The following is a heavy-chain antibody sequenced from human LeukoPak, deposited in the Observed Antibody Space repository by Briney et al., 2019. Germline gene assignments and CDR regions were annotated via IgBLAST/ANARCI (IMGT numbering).Heavy chain of an antibody. J-gene: IGHJ4*02. CDR1: GFTFSDYY. CDR3: AKDLSKGLLYRRGMYYFDY. V-gene: IGHV3-11*04. D-gene: IGHD3-10*01. CDR2: ISNNGRSI. Sequence: PGGSLRLSCEASGFTFSDYYMSWIRQAPGKGLEWISYISNNGRSIYYADSVKGRFTISRDNSKNTLYLQMNSLRAEDTAVYYCAKDLSKGLLYRRGMYYFDYWGQGTLVTVSS.